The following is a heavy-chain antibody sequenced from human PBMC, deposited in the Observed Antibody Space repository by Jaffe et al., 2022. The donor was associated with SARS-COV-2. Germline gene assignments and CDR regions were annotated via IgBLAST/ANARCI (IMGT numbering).Heavy chain of an antibody. D-gene: IGHD2-2*01. CDR3: ARAPPHLLGYCSSTSCQGFDY. CDR1: GYTFTGYY. Sequence: QVQLVQSGAEVKKPGASVKVSCKASGYTFTGYYMHWVRQAPGQGLEWMGWINPNSGGTNYAQKFQGRVTMTRDTSISTAYMELSRLRSDDTAVYYCARAPPHLLGYCSSTSCQGFDYWGQGTLVTVSS. CDR2: INPNSGGT. V-gene: IGHV1-2*02. J-gene: IGHJ4*02.